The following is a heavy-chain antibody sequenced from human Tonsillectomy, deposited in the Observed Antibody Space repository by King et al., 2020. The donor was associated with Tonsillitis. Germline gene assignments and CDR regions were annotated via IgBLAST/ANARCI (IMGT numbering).Heavy chain of an antibody. CDR1: GITFGEYV. Sequence: VQLVESGGGLVQPGRSLRLSCTASGITFGEYVMSWFRQAPGKGLEWVGFIRTKAYGGTTEYAASVKGRFTISRDDSKSIAYLQMNSLKTEDTAVYYCTSGRDYYDSTGRYYFDHWGQGTLVTVSS. V-gene: IGHV3-49*03. CDR2: IRTKAYGGTT. J-gene: IGHJ4*02. CDR3: TSGRDYYDSTGRYYFDH. D-gene: IGHD3-22*01.